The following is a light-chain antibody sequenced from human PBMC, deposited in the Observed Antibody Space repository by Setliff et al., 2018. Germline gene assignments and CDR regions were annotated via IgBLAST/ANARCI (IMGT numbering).Light chain of an antibody. CDR2: EVS. J-gene: IGLJ1*01. Sequence: QSALAQPASVSGSLGQSITTACTGTSSDVGDYKYVSWYQQLPGKAPKLIIFEVSNRPSGIPNRFSGSKSGNTASLSISGLQAEDEADYYCSSYTSLSTRVFGTGTKVT. CDR1: SSDVGDYKY. CDR3: SSYTSLSTRV. V-gene: IGLV2-14*01.